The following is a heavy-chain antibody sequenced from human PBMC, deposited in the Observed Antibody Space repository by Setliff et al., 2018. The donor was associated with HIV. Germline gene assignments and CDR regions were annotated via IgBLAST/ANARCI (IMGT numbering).Heavy chain of an antibody. V-gene: IGHV1-18*01. CDR1: GYSFTSYG. D-gene: IGHD6-13*01. Sequence: SVKVSCKASGYSFTSYGISWVRQAPGQGLEWMGWISAYNGNTNYAQKLQGRVTMTTDTSSSTAYMELRSLRTDDTAVYYCARHYSSSWYPYFQHWGQGTLVTVSA. CDR2: ISAYNGNT. CDR3: ARHYSSSWYPYFQH. J-gene: IGHJ1*01.